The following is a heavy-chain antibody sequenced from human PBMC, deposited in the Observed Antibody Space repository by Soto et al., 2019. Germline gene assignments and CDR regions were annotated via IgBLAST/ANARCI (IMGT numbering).Heavy chain of an antibody. Sequence: SVKVSCKASGGTFSSYAISWVRQAPGQGLEWMGGIIPIFGTANYAQKFQGRVTITADKSTSTAYMELSSLRSEDTAVYYCARGKSIVVVVAATPANYYYGMDVWGQGTTVTVSS. D-gene: IGHD2-15*01. CDR1: GGTFSSYA. CDR3: ARGKSIVVVVAATPANYYYGMDV. CDR2: IIPIFGTA. J-gene: IGHJ6*02. V-gene: IGHV1-69*06.